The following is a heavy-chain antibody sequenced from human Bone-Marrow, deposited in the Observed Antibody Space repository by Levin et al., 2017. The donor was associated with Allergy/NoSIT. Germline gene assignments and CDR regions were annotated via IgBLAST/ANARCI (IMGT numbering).Heavy chain of an antibody. J-gene: IGHJ4*02. D-gene: IGHD2-15*01. V-gene: IGHV4-30-4*01. CDR3: ARVHSIGGGYSFDS. CDR2: IYSSGGT. Sequence: TTSETLSLTCTVSRGSVRGNAYYWGWVRQPPGKGLEWLGNIYSSGGTYYNPSLRSRGQISIDTSRKFYSLKLRSVTAADAAVYFCARVHSIGGGYSFDSWGQGILVTVSS. CDR1: RGSVRGNAYY.